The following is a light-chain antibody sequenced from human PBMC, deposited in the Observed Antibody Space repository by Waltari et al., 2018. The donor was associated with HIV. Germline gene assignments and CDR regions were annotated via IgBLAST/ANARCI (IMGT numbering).Light chain of an antibody. CDR1: QPIGTD. J-gene: IGKJ1*01. V-gene: IGKV1-17*01. CDR2: AAS. CDR3: QQHNSYPRT. Sequence: DIQMTQSPSSLSASVGDRVPTTCRASQPIGTDLGWYQQKPGKAPKRLIYAASSLQSGVPSRFSGSGSGTDFTLTISSLEPDDYATYCCQQHNSYPRTFGQGTKVEV.